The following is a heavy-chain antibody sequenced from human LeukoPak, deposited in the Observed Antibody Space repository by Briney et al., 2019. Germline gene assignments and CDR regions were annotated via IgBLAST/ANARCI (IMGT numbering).Heavy chain of an antibody. V-gene: IGHV3-49*04. CDR2: IRSKAYGGTT. Sequence: GGSLRLSCTASGFTFGDYAMSWVREAPGKGLEWVGFIRSKAYGGTTEYAASVKGRFTISRDDSKSIAYLQMISLKTEDTAVYYCTRARQQWLPEPYWGQGTLVTDSS. D-gene: IGHD6-19*01. CDR3: TRARQQWLPEPY. J-gene: IGHJ4*02. CDR1: GFTFGDYA.